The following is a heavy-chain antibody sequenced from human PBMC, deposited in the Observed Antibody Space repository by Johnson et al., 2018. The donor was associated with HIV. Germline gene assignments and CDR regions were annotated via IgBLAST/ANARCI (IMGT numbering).Heavy chain of an antibody. CDR2: IYSGGST. V-gene: IGHV3-53*01. CDR3: ASDSTPWGGDYVDYAFDI. D-gene: IGHD4-17*01. CDR1: DFTVSSNY. J-gene: IGHJ3*02. Sequence: QLVESGGGLIQPGLIQPGGSLRLSCAASDFTVSSNYMSWVRQAPGKGLEWVSVIYSGGSTYYADSVKGRFTISRDNSKNSLYLQMHSLRAEDTAVYYCASDSTPWGGDYVDYAFDIWGQGTMVTVSS.